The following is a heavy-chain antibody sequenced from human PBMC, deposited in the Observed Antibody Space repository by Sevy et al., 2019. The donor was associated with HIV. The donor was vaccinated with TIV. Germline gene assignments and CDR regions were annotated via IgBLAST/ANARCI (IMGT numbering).Heavy chain of an antibody. CDR3: ARDPTPYYDSSGYTIYYFDY. V-gene: IGHV1-69*13. D-gene: IGHD3-22*01. J-gene: IGHJ4*02. CDR1: GGTFSSYA. CDR2: IIPIFGTA. Sequence: ASEKVSCKASGGTFSSYAISWVRQAPGQGLEWMGGIIPIFGTANYAQKFQGRVTITADESTSTAYMELSSLRSEDTAVYYCARDPTPYYDSSGYTIYYFDYWGQGTLVTVSS.